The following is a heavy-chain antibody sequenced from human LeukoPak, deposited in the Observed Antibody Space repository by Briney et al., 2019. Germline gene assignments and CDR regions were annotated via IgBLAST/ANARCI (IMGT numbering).Heavy chain of an antibody. D-gene: IGHD3-10*02. CDR1: GFTFSDYS. CDR2: VDISGSYI. V-gene: IGHV3-21*01. J-gene: IGHJ6*04. Sequence: GGSLRLSCAASGFTFSDYSMNWVRQAPGKCLEWVSSVDISGSYIYNADSVKGRFTISRDNAKNSLYLQMNSLRAEDTAVYYCAELGITMIGGVWGKGTTVTISS. CDR3: AELGITMIGGV.